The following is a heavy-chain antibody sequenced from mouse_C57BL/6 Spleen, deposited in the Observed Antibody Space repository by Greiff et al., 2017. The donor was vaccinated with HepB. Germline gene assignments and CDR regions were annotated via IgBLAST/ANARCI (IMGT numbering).Heavy chain of an antibody. CDR2: IDPSDSYT. J-gene: IGHJ2*01. CDR1: GYTFTSYW. V-gene: IGHV1-69*01. CDR3: ARGAVATGYFDY. D-gene: IGHD1-1*01. Sequence: QVQLQQPGAELVMPGASVKLSCKASGYTFTSYWMHWVKQRPGQGLEWIGEIDPSDSYTNYNQKFKGKSTLTVDKSSSTAYMQLSSLTSEDSAVYYCARGAVATGYFDYWGQGTTLTVSS.